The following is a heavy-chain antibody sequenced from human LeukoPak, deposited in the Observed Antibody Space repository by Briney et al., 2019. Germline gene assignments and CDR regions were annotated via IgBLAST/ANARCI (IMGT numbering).Heavy chain of an antibody. J-gene: IGHJ6*03. Sequence: GGSLRLSCEVSGFTFGNSAMSWVRQAPGKGLEWISGISASGHYTYTADSLKGRFTISRDNSKNTQYLQMNSLRAEDTALYYCAKDGSWGDYYFYFYIDVWGKGTTVTVSS. V-gene: IGHV3-23*01. CDR2: ISASGHYT. CDR1: GFTFGNSA. D-gene: IGHD3-16*01. CDR3: AKDGSWGDYYFYFYIDV.